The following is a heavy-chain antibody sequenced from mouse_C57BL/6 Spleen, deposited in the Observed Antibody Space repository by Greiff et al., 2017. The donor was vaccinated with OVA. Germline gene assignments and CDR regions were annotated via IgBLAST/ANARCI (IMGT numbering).Heavy chain of an antibody. CDR2: IYPGSGST. CDR1: GYTFTSYW. Sequence: QVQLQQPGAELVKPGASVKMSCKASGYTFTSYWITWVKQRPGQGLEWIGDIYPGSGSTNYNEKFKSKATLTVDTSSSTAYMQLSSLTSEDSAVYYCAKGRGGSSYYAMDYWGQGTSVTVSS. V-gene: IGHV1-55*01. J-gene: IGHJ4*01. CDR3: AKGRGGSSYYAMDY. D-gene: IGHD1-1*01.